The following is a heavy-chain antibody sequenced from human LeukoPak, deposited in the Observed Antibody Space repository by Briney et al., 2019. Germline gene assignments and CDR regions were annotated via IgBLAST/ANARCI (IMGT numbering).Heavy chain of an antibody. J-gene: IGHJ1*01. CDR2: ISSPGGNT. V-gene: IGHV3-23*01. CDR1: GFILSSFA. D-gene: IGHD5-24*01. CDR3: AKTRNGYTTEYLQH. Sequence: GGSLRLSCTSSGFILSSFAMSWVRQAPGKGLEWVSSISSPGGNTYYADSVKGRFTISRDNSNNLVYLQMNSLRAEDTAVYYCAKTRNGYTTEYLQHWGQGTLVTVSS.